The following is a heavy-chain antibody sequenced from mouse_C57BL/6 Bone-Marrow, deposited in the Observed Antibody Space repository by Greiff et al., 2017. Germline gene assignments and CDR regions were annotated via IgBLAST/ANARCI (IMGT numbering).Heavy chain of an antibody. CDR3: ARDYYSNGGAMDV. V-gene: IGHV1-50*01. D-gene: IGHD2-5*01. CDR1: GYTFTSYW. Sequence: QVQLQQPGAELVKPGASVKLSCKASGYTFTSYWMQWVKQRPGQGLEWIGEIDPSDIYTNYNQKFKGKATLTVDTSASTAYMQLSSQTSEDSAVYYGARDYYSNGGAMDVWGQGTSVTVSS. J-gene: IGHJ4*01. CDR2: IDPSDIYT.